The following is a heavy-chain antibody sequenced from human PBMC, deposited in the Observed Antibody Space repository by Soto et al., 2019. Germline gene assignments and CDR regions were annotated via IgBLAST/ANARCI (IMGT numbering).Heavy chain of an antibody. Sequence: QMQLMQSGAEVKKTGSAVKISCKASGNTFPSRYVHWVRHAPGQAPEWMGWITPFNGNTIYVENSRDRVTIMRGTSKNSFYMELISLRSENTAMYCCASSDYAAFDLWGQGTMVSVSS. D-gene: IGHD3-16*01. J-gene: IGHJ3*01. V-gene: IGHV1-45*01. CDR3: ASSDYAAFDL. CDR1: GNTFPSRY. CDR2: ITPFNGNT.